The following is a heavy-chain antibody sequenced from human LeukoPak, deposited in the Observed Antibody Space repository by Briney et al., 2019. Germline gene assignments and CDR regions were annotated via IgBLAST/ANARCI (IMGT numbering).Heavy chain of an antibody. V-gene: IGHV3-33*08. CDR1: GFTVSSNY. CDR2: IWYDGSNK. CDR3: ARDKLDSSSWYYFDY. Sequence: PGGSLRLSCAASGFTVSSNYMSWVRQAPGKGLEWVAVIWYDGSNKYYADSVKGRFTISRDNSKNTLYLQMNSLRAEDTAVYYCARDKLDSSSWYYFDYWGQGTLVTVSS. D-gene: IGHD6-13*01. J-gene: IGHJ4*02.